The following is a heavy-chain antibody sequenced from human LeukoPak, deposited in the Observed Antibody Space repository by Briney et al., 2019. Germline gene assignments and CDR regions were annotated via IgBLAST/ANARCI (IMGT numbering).Heavy chain of an antibody. V-gene: IGHV3-53*01. D-gene: IGHD3-22*01. CDR1: GFSVRTNF. J-gene: IGHJ4*02. Sequence: GGTLRLSCAVSGFSVRTNFMSWVRQAPGKGLEWVSVIYTGGGTDHADSVKGRFTISRDNSKNTLSLQMNSLRADDTAIYYCTRSGYRHPYHFESWGQGTLVIVSS. CDR2: IYTGGGT. CDR3: TRSGYRHPYHFES.